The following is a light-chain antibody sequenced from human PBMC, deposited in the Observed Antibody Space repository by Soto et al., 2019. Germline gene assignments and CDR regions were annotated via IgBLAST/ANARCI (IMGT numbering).Light chain of an antibody. V-gene: IGKV1-39*01. CDR1: QSISSY. CDR3: QQTYSTPLT. J-gene: IGKJ4*01. Sequence: DIQMTQNTSSLSASVGDRVTITCRASQSISSYLNWYPQKPGQAPKLLIYGASSLQSGVPSRFSGRGSGTDFTLTISSLQPEDFATYYCQQTYSTPLTFGGGTKVDI. CDR2: GAS.